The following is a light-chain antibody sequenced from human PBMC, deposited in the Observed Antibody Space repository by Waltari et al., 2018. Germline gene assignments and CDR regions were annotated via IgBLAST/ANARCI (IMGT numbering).Light chain of an antibody. CDR1: QSMSIF. J-gene: IGKJ4*01. Sequence: IQMTQSPSTLSASVGARVTINCRASQSMSIFFSWYQQKPGKAPKLLLSKASTLQSGVPSRFSGSGAGTEITLTISCLQPDDFATYYCQQYNTDPGTFGGGTKVEIK. CDR2: KAS. V-gene: IGKV1-5*03. CDR3: QQYNTDPGT.